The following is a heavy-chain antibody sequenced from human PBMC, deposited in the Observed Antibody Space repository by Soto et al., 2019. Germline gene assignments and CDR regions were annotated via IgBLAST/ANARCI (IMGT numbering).Heavy chain of an antibody. CDR1: GGTFSSYA. J-gene: IGHJ6*02. CDR2: IVPLFGTA. CDR3: ARDGRGPRPYYYYGMDV. V-gene: IGHV1-69*06. D-gene: IGHD1-1*01. Sequence: SVKVSCKTSGGTFSSYAISWVRQAPGQGLEWMGGIVPLFGTANYAQKFQGRVTITADKSTSTAYMELSSLRSEDTAVYYCARDGRGPRPYYYYGMDVWGQGTTVTVSS.